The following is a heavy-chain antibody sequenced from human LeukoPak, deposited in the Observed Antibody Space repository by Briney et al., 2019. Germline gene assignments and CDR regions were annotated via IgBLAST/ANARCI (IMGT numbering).Heavy chain of an antibody. CDR1: GGTFSSYA. CDR3: GTYDFRDGFVYYFDY. CDR2: IIPIFGTA. D-gene: IGHD5-24*01. Sequence: ASVKVSCKASGGTFSSYAISWVRQAPGQGLEWMGGIIPIFGTANYAQKFQGRVTITTDESTSTAYMELSSLRSEDTAVYYCGTYDFRDGFVYYFDYWGQGTLVTVSS. V-gene: IGHV1-69*05. J-gene: IGHJ4*02.